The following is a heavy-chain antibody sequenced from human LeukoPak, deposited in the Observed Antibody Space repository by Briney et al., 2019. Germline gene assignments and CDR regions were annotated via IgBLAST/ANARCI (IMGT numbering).Heavy chain of an antibody. CDR3: GKTTTGYSSGRYPGWPVDY. CDR1: GFTFNSYA. Sequence: GGSLRLSCAASGFTFNSYAMYWVRQAPGKGLEWVSGIFGSGGSAHYADSVKGRFTISRDNSKNTVYLQMDSLRVEDTAVYYCGKTTTGYSSGRYPGWPVDYWCQGTLVTVSS. J-gene: IGHJ4*02. D-gene: IGHD6-19*01. V-gene: IGHV3-23*01. CDR2: IFGSGGSA.